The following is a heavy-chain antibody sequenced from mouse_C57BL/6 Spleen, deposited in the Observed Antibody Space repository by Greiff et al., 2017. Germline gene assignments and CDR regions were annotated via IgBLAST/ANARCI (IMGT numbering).Heavy chain of an antibody. Sequence: ESGPGLVKPSQSLSLTCSVTGYSITSGYYWNWIRQFPGNKLEWMGYISYDGSNNYNPSLKNRISITRDTSKNQFFLKLNSVTTEDTATYYCARDDDGYYGYWGQGTLVTVSA. CDR3: ARDDDGYYGY. CDR1: GYSITSGYY. D-gene: IGHD2-3*01. V-gene: IGHV3-6*01. CDR2: ISYDGSN. J-gene: IGHJ3*01.